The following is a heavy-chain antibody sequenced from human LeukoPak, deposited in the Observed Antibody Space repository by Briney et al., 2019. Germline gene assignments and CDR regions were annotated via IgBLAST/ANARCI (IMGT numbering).Heavy chain of an antibody. J-gene: IGHJ6*03. V-gene: IGHV3-23*01. CDR1: GFTFNSYA. CDR2: ISSSGNNT. CDR3: ARQRITMVRGVIPDYMDV. D-gene: IGHD3-10*01. Sequence: GGTLRLSCAASGFTFNSYAMNWVRQAPGKGLEWVSTISSSGNNTYYTDSVKGRFTISRDNSKNTLYLQMNSLRAEDTAVYYCARQRITMVRGVIPDYMDVWGKGTTVTVSS.